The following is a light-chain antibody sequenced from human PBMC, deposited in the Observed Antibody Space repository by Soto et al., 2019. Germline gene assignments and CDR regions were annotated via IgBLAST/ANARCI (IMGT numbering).Light chain of an antibody. CDR1: SSNVGTYDL. J-gene: IGLJ2*01. CDR3: CSFAVGAALV. CDR2: EGT. Sequence: QSALTQPASVSASPGQSITISCTVTSSNVGTYDLVSWYQHHPDKAPKLIIYEGTKRPSGISSRFSGSKSGNTASLTISGLQAEDDADYYCCSFAVGAALVFGGGTKLTVL. V-gene: IGLV2-23*01.